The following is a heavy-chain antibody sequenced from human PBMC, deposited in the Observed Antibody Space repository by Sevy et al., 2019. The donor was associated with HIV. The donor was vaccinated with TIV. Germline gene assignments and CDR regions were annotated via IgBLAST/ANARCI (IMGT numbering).Heavy chain of an antibody. Sequence: SETLSLTCTVSGGSINSDHWNWIRQPPGKGLEWIGYVYYTGGTNYNPSLKNRVSMSVDSTKNQFSLKLTSVTAADTAVYYCARRNDFDIWGQGTMVTVSS. V-gene: IGHV4-59*08. CDR3: ARRNDFDI. CDR2: VYYTGGT. CDR1: GGSINSDH. J-gene: IGHJ3*02.